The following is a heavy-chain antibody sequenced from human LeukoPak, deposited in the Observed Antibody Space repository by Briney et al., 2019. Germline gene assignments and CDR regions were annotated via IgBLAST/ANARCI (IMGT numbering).Heavy chain of an antibody. CDR3: AKAGGTRITMIVVVKYYFDY. D-gene: IGHD3-22*01. CDR2: ISGSGGST. J-gene: IGHJ4*02. V-gene: IGHV3-23*01. CDR1: GFTFSSYA. Sequence: QSGGSLRLSCAASGFTFSSYAMSWVRQAPGKGLEWVSAISGSGGSTYYADSVKGRFTISRDNSKNTLYLQMNSLRAEDTAVYYCAKAGGTRITMIVVVKYYFDYWGQGTLVTVSS.